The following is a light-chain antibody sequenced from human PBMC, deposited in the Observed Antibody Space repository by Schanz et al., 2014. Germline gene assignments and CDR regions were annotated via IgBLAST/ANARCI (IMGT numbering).Light chain of an antibody. CDR1: QGIRND. CDR3: QQANSLPWT. J-gene: IGKJ1*01. CDR2: GAS. V-gene: IGKV1-6*01. Sequence: AIQMTQSPSSLSASVGDRVTITCRASQGIRNDLGWYQQQPGKAPKLLIYGASTLQSGVPSRFSGSRSGTDFTLTISSLQPEDFATYYCQQANSLPWTFGQGTKVEVK.